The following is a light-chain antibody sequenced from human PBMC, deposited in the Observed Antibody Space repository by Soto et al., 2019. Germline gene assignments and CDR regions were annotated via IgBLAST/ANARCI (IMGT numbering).Light chain of an antibody. CDR2: DTS. V-gene: IGKV3-11*01. J-gene: IGKJ3*01. CDR1: QSVTSY. CDR3: QHRDNWPPFFT. Sequence: EIVLTQSPATLSLSPGERATLSCRASQSVTSYLAWYQQKPGQAPRLLISDTSNRATGIPARFSGSGSGTDFTLTISSLEPEDFAVYYCQHRDNWPPFFTFGPGTKVDVK.